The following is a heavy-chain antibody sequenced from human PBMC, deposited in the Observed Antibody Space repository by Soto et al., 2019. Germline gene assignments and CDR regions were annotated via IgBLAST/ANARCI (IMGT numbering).Heavy chain of an antibody. CDR2: INHSGST. CDR1: GGSFSGYY. J-gene: IGHJ4*02. Sequence: QVQLQQWGAGLLKPSETLSLTCAVYGGSFSGYYWSWIRQPPGKGLEWIGEINHSGSTNYNPSLKSRVTISVDTSKNQFSLKLSSVTAADTAVYYCARGREDSSSSLFSNFDYWGQGTLVTVSS. CDR3: ARGREDSSSSLFSNFDY. D-gene: IGHD6-6*01. V-gene: IGHV4-34*01.